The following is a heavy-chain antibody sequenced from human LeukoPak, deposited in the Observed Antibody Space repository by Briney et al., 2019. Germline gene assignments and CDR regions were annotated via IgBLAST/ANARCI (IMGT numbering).Heavy chain of an antibody. CDR3: ARDSGTTGEVKFDP. Sequence: KPSETLSLTCAVSGGSISRSYWSWMRQPAGKGPEWIGRIYGSGTITYNPSLESRVTMSVDTSKNQFSLKLRSVTAADTAVYYCARDSGTTGEVKFDPWGQGILVTVSS. V-gene: IGHV4-4*07. CDR2: IYGSGTI. D-gene: IGHD3-10*01. CDR1: GGSISRSY. J-gene: IGHJ5*02.